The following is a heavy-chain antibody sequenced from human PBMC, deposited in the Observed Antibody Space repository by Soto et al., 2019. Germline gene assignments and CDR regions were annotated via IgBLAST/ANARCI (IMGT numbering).Heavy chain of an antibody. CDR1: GVAITSYF. J-gene: IGHJ4*02. CDR3: ARDRRDGYTRYFEF. Sequence: PSETLSLTCTVSGVAITSYFWSWIRQTPGKGLDWIGSISFSGATYSNPSLKGRAALSVDTSENHLSLTLNSVTSADTAVYFCARDRRDGYTRYFEFWGQGKRITVSS. D-gene: IGHD5-12*01. V-gene: IGHV4-59*01. CDR2: ISFSGAT.